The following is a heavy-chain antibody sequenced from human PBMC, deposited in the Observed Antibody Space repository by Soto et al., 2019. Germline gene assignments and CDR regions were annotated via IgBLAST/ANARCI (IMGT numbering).Heavy chain of an antibody. CDR3: ARGFQDQRWLQRQLDY. J-gene: IGHJ4*02. Sequence: SETLSLTCAVYGGSFSGYYWSWIRQPPGKGLEWIGEINHSGSTNYNPSLKSRVTISVDTSKNQFSLKLSSVTAADTAVYYCARGFQDQRWLQRQLDYWGQGTLVTVSS. CDR1: GGSFSGYY. D-gene: IGHD5-12*01. V-gene: IGHV4-34*01. CDR2: INHSGST.